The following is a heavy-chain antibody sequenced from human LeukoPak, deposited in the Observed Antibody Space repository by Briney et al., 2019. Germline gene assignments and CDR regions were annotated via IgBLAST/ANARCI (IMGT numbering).Heavy chain of an antibody. D-gene: IGHD3-10*01. CDR2: INPNSGGT. CDR1: GGTFSSYA. V-gene: IGHV1-2*02. Sequence: ASVKVSCKASGGTFSSYAISWVRQAPGQGLEWMGWINPNSGGTNYAQKFQGRVTMTRDTSISTAYMELSRLRSDDTAVYYCARDLRITMVRGVRIDWFDPWGQGTLVTVSS. CDR3: ARDLRITMVRGVRIDWFDP. J-gene: IGHJ5*02.